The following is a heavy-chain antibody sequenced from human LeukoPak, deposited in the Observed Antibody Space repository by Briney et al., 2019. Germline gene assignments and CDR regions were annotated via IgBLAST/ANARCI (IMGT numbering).Heavy chain of an antibody. J-gene: IGHJ6*02. CDR1: GYTFTGYY. CDR2: INPNSGGT. V-gene: IGHV1-2*04. CDR3: ARERDYGGGPNYYYYYGMDV. Sequence: GASVKVSCKASGYTFTGYYMHWVRQAPGQGLEWMGWINPNSGGTNYAQKFQGWVTMTRDTSISTAYMELSRLRSDDTAVYYCARERDYGGGPNYYYYYGMDVWGQGTTVTVSS. D-gene: IGHD4-23*01.